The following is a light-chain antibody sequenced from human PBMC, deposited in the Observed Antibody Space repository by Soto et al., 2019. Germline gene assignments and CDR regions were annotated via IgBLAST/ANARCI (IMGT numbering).Light chain of an antibody. CDR2: DVS. J-gene: IGLJ3*02. CDR3: SSYTSSSSVV. CDR1: SSDVGGYNY. Sequence: QSVLTQPASVSGSPGQSITISSTGTSSDVGGYNYVSWYQQHPAKAPKLMIYDVSNRPSGGANRVSGSKSGNTTSLTISGLEAEDEADYSCSSYTSSSSVVFGGGTELTVL. V-gene: IGLV2-14*01.